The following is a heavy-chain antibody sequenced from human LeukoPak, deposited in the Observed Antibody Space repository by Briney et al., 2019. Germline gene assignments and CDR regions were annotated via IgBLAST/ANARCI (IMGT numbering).Heavy chain of an antibody. CDR3: ARGRFNYDSTGYSSFYY. J-gene: IGHJ4*02. D-gene: IGHD3-22*01. CDR1: GFTFSSYA. Sequence: PGGSLRFSCAASGFTFSSYAMHWVRQAPGKGLEYVSAISSNGGSTYYANSVKGRFTISRDNSKNSLYLQMNSLRAEDTAVYYCARGRFNYDSTGYSSFYYWGQGTLVTVSS. CDR2: ISSNGGST. V-gene: IGHV3-64*01.